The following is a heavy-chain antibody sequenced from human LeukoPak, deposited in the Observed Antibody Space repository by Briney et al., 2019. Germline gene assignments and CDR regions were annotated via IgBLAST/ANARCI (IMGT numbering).Heavy chain of an antibody. J-gene: IGHJ4*02. Sequence: GGSLRLSCAASGFTFSGYGMHWVRQAPGKGLEWVAFIQYDGSDKYCADSVKGRFTISRDNSKNTLYLQMNSLRAEDTAVYYCAKDLGNSFDYWGQGTLVTVSS. CDR1: GFTFSGYG. CDR2: IQYDGSDK. V-gene: IGHV3-30*02. D-gene: IGHD4-23*01. CDR3: AKDLGNSFDY.